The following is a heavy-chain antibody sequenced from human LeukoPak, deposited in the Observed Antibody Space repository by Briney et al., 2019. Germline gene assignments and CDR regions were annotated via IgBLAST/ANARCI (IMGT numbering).Heavy chain of an antibody. CDR3: ARDPLIFGVVMGGDY. J-gene: IGHJ4*02. Sequence: GGSLRLSCAASGFTFSSYSMNWVRQAPGKGLEWVSSISSSSSYIYYADSVKGRFTISRDNAKNSLYLQMNSLRAEDTAVYYCARDPLIFGVVMGGDYWGQGTLVTVSS. CDR1: GFTFSSYS. V-gene: IGHV3-21*01. CDR2: ISSSSSYI. D-gene: IGHD3-3*01.